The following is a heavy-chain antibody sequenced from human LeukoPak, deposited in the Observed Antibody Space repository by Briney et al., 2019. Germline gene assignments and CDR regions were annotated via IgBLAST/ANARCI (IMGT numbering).Heavy chain of an antibody. CDR2: IIPILGIA. D-gene: IGHD3-22*01. Sequence: ASVKVSCKASGGTFSSYAISWVRQAPGQGLEWMGRIIPILGIANYAQKFQGRVTITADKSTSTAYMELSSLRSEDTAVYYCARVLLYYYDSSGYYFYYWGQGTLVTVSS. V-gene: IGHV1-69*04. CDR3: ARVLLYYYDSSGYYFYY. J-gene: IGHJ4*02. CDR1: GGTFSSYA.